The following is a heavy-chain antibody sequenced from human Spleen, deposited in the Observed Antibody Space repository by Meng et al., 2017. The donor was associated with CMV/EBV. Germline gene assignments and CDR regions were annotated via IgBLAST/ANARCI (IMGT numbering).Heavy chain of an antibody. CDR3: ATLQPNVVVDAATRDY. CDR1: GFTFSKYG. CDR2: IRFDGSNK. Sequence: GESLKISCEVSGFTFSKYGMYWVRQAPGKGLEWVAFIRFDGSNKYYGDSVKGRFTISRDNSKNTLYLQMNSLTAEDTAVYYCATLQPNVVVDAATRDYWGQGTLVTVSS. V-gene: IGHV3-30*02. D-gene: IGHD2-15*01. J-gene: IGHJ4*02.